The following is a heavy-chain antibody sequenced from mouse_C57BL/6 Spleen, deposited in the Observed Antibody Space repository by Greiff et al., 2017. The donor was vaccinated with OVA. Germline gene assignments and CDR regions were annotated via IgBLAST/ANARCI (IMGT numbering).Heavy chain of an antibody. D-gene: IGHD1-1*01. CDR3: ARQGYYYGSSYRRNAMDY. Sequence: VKLVESGPGLVAPSQSLSITCTVSGFSLTSYGVHWVRQPPGKGLEWLVVIWSDGSTTYNSALKSRLSISKDNSKSQVFLKMNSLQTDDTAMYYCARQGYYYGSSYRRNAMDYWGQGTSVTVSS. J-gene: IGHJ4*01. CDR2: IWSDGST. V-gene: IGHV2-6-1*01. CDR1: GFSLTSYG.